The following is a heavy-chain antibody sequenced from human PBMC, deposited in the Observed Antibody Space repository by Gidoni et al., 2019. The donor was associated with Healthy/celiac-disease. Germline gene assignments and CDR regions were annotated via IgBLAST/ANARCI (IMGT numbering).Heavy chain of an antibody. Sequence: EVQLLESGGGLVQPGGSLRLSCAASGFTFSSYAMGWVRQAPGKGLEWVSAISGSGGSTYYADSVKGRFTISRDNSKNTLYLQMNSLRAEDTAVYYCAKATFSDFWSGYYEHDYWGQGTLVTVSS. J-gene: IGHJ4*02. V-gene: IGHV3-23*01. D-gene: IGHD3-3*01. CDR3: AKATFSDFWSGYYEHDY. CDR1: GFTFSSYA. CDR2: ISGSGGST.